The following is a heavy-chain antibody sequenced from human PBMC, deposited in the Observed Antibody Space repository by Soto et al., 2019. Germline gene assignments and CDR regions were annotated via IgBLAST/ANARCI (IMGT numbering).Heavy chain of an antibody. D-gene: IGHD2-15*01. J-gene: IGHJ4*02. CDR2: ISGHNGKT. V-gene: IGHV1-18*04. CDR1: GYTFINHG. CDR3: ARDSYSLAYFFDY. Sequence: QVQLVQSGGEVKKPGASVKVSCKASGYTFINHGISWVRQAPGQGLEWMGWISGHNGKTNYAQKFQGRVTMTTDTSTSTAFMELRSLRSYDTAVYYCARDSYSLAYFFDYWGQGTLVSVSS.